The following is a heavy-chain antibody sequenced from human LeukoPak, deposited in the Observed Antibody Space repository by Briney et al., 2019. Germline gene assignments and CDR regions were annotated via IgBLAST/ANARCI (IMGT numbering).Heavy chain of an antibody. D-gene: IGHD3-16*02. V-gene: IGHV3-21*01. J-gene: IGHJ5*02. CDR1: GFTFSSYS. Sequence: PGGSLRLSCAASGFTFSSYSMNWVRQAPGKGLEWVSSISSSSSYVYYADSVKGRFTISRDNAKNSLYLQMNSLRAEDTAVYYCARDYVWGSYRPTPGDPWGQGTLVTVSS. CDR3: ARDYVWGSYRPTPGDP. CDR2: ISSSSSYV.